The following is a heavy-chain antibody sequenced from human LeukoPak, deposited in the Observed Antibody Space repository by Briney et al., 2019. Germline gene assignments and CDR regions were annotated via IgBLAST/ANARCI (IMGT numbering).Heavy chain of an antibody. V-gene: IGHV3-48*01. CDR3: ARDHRYAFDN. J-gene: IGHJ4*01. Sequence: NPGGSLRLSCAASGFNSIVYSMNSVPQAPAKGVDWMSYIGISSDNIKYADCVKGLFTISRDKARYSLYLQMNSLRVEDTAVYYCARDHRYAFDNWGHGTLVTVS. D-gene: IGHD5-12*01. CDR2: IGISSDNI. CDR1: GFNSIVYS.